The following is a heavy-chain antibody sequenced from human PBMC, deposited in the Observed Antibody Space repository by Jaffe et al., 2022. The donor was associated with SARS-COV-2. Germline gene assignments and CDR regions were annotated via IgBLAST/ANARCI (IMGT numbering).Heavy chain of an antibody. Sequence: QVQLVESGGGLVKPGGSLRLSCAASGFTFSDYYMSWIRQAPGKGLEWVSYISSSSSYTNYADSVKGRFTISRDNAKNSLYLQMNSLRAEDTAVYYCARGGRGRRSGWYDNNPSGWFDPWGQGTLVTVSS. CDR2: ISSSSSYT. J-gene: IGHJ5*02. CDR3: ARGGRGRRSGWYDNNPSGWFDP. V-gene: IGHV3-11*06. CDR1: GFTFSDYY. D-gene: IGHD6-19*01.